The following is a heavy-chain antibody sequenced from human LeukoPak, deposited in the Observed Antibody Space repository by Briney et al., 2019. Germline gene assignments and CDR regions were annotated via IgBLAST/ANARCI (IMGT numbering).Heavy chain of an antibody. Sequence: SETLSLTCTVSGGSISSYYWSWIRQPPGKGLEWIGYIYYSGSTNYNPSLKSRVTISVDTSKNQFSLKLSSVTAADTAVYCCARIGYCTNGVCSDYFDYWGQGTLVTVSS. CDR1: GGSISSYY. V-gene: IGHV4-59*01. J-gene: IGHJ4*02. CDR2: IYYSGST. D-gene: IGHD2-8*01. CDR3: ARIGYCTNGVCSDYFDY.